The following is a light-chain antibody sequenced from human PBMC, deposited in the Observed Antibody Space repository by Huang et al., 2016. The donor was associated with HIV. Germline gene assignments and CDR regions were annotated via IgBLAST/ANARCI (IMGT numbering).Light chain of an antibody. V-gene: IGKV4-1*01. CDR2: WAS. CDR3: HQYFSTPYT. CDR1: QSVLYSSNNKNF. J-gene: IGKJ2*01. Sequence: DIVMTQSPDSLAVSLGERATINCKSSQSVLYSSNNKNFLAWYQQKPGQAPKLLIYWASTRESGVPDRFSGSGSGRDFSLTISSLQAEDVAVYYCHQYFSTPYTFGQGTKLEIK.